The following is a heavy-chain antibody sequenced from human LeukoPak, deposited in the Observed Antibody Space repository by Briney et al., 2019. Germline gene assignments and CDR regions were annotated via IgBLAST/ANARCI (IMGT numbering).Heavy chain of an antibody. D-gene: IGHD2-2*01. CDR3: AGGRTDIVVVPATLRNYYFDY. J-gene: IGHJ4*02. Sequence: GASVKVSCKASGYTFTGYYMHWVRQAPGQGLEWMGWINPNSGDTNYAQKFQGRVAMTRDTSISTAYMELSSLRSEDTAVYYCAGGRTDIVVVPATLRNYYFDYWGQGTLVTVSS. CDR1: GYTFTGYY. V-gene: IGHV1-2*02. CDR2: INPNSGDT.